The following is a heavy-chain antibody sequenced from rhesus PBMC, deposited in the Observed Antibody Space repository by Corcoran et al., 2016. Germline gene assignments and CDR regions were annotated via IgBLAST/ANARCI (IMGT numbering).Heavy chain of an antibody. CDR3: TRGVTYFDY. V-gene: IGHV3S16*01. J-gene: IGHJ4*01. CDR2: ISSASSYI. Sequence: EVQLVESGGGLVQPGGSLRLSCAASGFTFSSYGLGWVRQAPGKGLEGVSSISSASSYIYYADSVKGRFTISRDNAKNSLSLQMNSLRAEDTAVYYCTRGVTYFDYWGQGVLVTVSS. CDR1: GFTFSSYG. D-gene: IGHD3-34*01.